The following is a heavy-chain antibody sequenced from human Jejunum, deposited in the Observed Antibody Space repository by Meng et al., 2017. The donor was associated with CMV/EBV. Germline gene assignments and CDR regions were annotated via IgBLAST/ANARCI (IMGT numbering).Heavy chain of an antibody. V-gene: IGHV1-18*01. Sequence: NGVRTDPGQGLEWMGWISAYNSDTKYAPNIQGRVTMNTDTYTETAYLNLMTLRSDDTAVYYCARDWVDTYLVRNQYHYYYYGMDVWGQGTTVTVSS. D-gene: IGHD5-18*01. J-gene: IGHJ6*02. CDR3: ARDWVDTYLVRNQYHYYYYGMDV. CDR2: ISAYNSDT.